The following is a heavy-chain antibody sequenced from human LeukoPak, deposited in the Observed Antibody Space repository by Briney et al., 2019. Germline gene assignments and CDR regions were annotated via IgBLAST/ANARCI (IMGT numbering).Heavy chain of an antibody. CDR1: GFTFSSYA. V-gene: IGHV3-30-3*01. J-gene: IGHJ4*02. CDR2: ISYDGSNK. Sequence: AGRSLRLSCAASGFTFSSYAMHWVRQAPGKGLEWVAVISYDGSNKYYADSVKGRFTISRDNSKNTLYLQMNSLRAEDTAVYYCARDLNYYDSSGYGGFDYWGQGTLVTVSS. D-gene: IGHD3-22*01. CDR3: ARDLNYYDSSGYGGFDY.